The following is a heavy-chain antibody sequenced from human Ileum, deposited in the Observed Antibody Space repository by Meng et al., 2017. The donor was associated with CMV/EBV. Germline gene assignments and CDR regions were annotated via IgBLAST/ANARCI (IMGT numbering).Heavy chain of an antibody. D-gene: IGHD1-1*01. Sequence: SLMFSSASAEFTSSSTPMSWVRQAPGKGLEWDSAINGGSDVIYYADSVKGRLTISRDNSKNTLYLHMNSLRAEDAALYYCAKDAPVAGNFFDYWGQGTLVTVSS. CDR2: INGGSDVI. CDR3: AKDAPVAGNFFDY. J-gene: IGHJ4*02. V-gene: IGHV3-23*01. CDR1: EFTSSSTP.